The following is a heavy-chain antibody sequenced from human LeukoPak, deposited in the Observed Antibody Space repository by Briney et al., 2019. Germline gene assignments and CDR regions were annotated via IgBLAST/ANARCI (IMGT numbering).Heavy chain of an antibody. CDR3: ARGWPGYSSGWYRH. Sequence: GEPLNISCKGSGYSFTTYWIGWVRQMPGKGLEWMGIIYPGDFDTRYSPSFQGQVAISADKTISTAYLQWSSLKAADTAMYYCARGWPGYSSGWYRHWGQGTLVTVSS. CDR2: IYPGDFDT. V-gene: IGHV5-51*01. CDR1: GYSFTTYW. D-gene: IGHD6-19*01. J-gene: IGHJ4*02.